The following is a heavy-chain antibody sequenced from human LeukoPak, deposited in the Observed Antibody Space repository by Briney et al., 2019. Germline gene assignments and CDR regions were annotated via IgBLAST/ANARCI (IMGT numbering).Heavy chain of an antibody. D-gene: IGHD2/OR15-2a*01. CDR1: GFTFSSYS. CDR3: PRGRGRTTRH. V-gene: IGHV3-21*01. CDR2: ISSSSSYI. J-gene: IGHJ4*02. Sequence: GGSLRLSCAASGFTFSSYSMNWVRQAPGKGLEGVSSISSSSSYIYYADSVKGRFTISRDNAKNSLYLQMNNLRAEDTAVYYCPRGRGRTTRHWGQGTLVTVSS.